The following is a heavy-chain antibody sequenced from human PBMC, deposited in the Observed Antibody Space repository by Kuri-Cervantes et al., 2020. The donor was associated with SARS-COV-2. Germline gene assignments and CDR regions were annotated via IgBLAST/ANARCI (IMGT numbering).Heavy chain of an antibody. V-gene: IGHV4-38-2*01. CDR3: ASQGDYSPDVNPAHYAFDI. J-gene: IGHJ3*02. D-gene: IGHD4-11*01. CDR1: GYYVSSGYY. Sequence: SQTLSLTCAVSGYYVSSGYYWAWIRQPPGKGLEWIGNIFHRGSTNYNPSLKSRVTISVDTSKNQFSLKLSSVTAADTAVYYCASQGDYSPDVNPAHYAFDIWGQGTMVTVSS. CDR2: IFHRGST.